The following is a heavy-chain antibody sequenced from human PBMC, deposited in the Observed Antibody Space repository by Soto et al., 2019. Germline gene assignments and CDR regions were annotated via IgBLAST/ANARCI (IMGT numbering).Heavy chain of an antibody. J-gene: IGHJ4*02. CDR1: GYTFTGYY. D-gene: IGHD2-21*02. CDR3: ARYSGWCLPESFDY. V-gene: IGHV1-2*02. Sequence: ASVKVSCKASGYTFTGYYMHWVRQAPGQGLEWMGWINPNSGGTNYAQKFQGRVTMTRDTSISTAYMELSRLRSDDTAVYYCARYSGWCLPESFDYWGQGTLVTVSS. CDR2: INPNSGGT.